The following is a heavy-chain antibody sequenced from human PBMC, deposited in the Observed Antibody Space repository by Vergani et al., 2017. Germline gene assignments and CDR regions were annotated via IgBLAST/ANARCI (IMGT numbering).Heavy chain of an antibody. J-gene: IGHJ4*02. V-gene: IGHV3-9*01. CDR3: AKGYYDILTGYFDY. CDR1: GFTFDDYA. Sequence: EVQLVESGGGLVQPGRSLRLSCAASGFTFDDYAMHWVRQAPGKGLEWVSGISWNSGSIGYADSVKGRITISRDNAKNSLYLQMNSLRAEDTALYYCAKGYYDILTGYFDYWGQGTLVTVSS. D-gene: IGHD3-9*01. CDR2: ISWNSGSI.